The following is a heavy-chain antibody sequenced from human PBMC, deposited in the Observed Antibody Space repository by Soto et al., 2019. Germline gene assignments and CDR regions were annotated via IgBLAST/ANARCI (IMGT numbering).Heavy chain of an antibody. Sequence: SETLSLTCTVSGASISGFYWSWIRKSAGKGLEWIGRIYATGTTDSSPSLKSRVMMSVDTSKKQFSLKLRSATAADTAVYYCVRDGTKTLRDWFDPWGQGISVTVSS. D-gene: IGHD1-1*01. CDR3: VRDGTKTLRDWFDP. V-gene: IGHV4-4*07. CDR2: IYATGTT. CDR1: GASISGFY. J-gene: IGHJ5*02.